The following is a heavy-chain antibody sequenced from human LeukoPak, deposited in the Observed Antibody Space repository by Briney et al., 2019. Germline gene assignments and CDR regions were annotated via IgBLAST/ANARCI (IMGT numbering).Heavy chain of an antibody. Sequence: GGSLRLSCAASGFIFSSYAMSWVGQAPGKGLEWVSAISGSGGSTYYADSVKGRFTISRDNSKNTLYLQMNSLRAEDTAVYYCAATVFGELLSFGYWGQGTLVTVSS. CDR2: ISGSGGST. CDR3: AATVFGELLSFGY. J-gene: IGHJ4*02. V-gene: IGHV3-23*01. CDR1: GFIFSSYA. D-gene: IGHD3-10*02.